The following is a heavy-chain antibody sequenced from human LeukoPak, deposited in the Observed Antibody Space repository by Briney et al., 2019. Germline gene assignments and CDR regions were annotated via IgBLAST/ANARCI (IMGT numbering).Heavy chain of an antibody. CDR3: ARSYGITPFDY. CDR1: GFTFSSYA. V-gene: IGHV3-23*01. Sequence: QPGGSLRLSCSASGFTFSSYAMSWVRQAPGKGLEWVSVISDSGGRTYYADSVKGRFTISRDTSKNTLYLQMNSLRAEDTAIYYCARSYGITPFDYWGQGTLVTVSS. D-gene: IGHD1-14*01. J-gene: IGHJ4*02. CDR2: ISDSGGRT.